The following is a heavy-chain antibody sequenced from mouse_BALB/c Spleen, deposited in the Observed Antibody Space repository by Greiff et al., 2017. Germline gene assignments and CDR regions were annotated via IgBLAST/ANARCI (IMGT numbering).Heavy chain of an antibody. J-gene: IGHJ4*01. CDR1: EYEFPSHD. D-gene: IGHD2-14*01. Sequence: EVNLVESGGGLVQPGESLKLSCESTEYEFPSHDMSWVRKTPEKRLELVAAINSDGGSTYYPDTMERRFIISRDNTKKTLYLQMSSLRSEDTALYYCARRYRYEMDYYAMDYWGQGTSVTVSS. CDR2: INSDGGST. V-gene: IGHV5-2*01. CDR3: ARRYRYEMDYYAMDY.